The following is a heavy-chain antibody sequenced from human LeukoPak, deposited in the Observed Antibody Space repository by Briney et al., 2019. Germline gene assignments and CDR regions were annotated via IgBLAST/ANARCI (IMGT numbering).Heavy chain of an antibody. J-gene: IGHJ4*02. CDR3: AKLAKYFYGAETFYFFEH. D-gene: IGHD3-10*01. Sequence: GGSLRLSCAASGFTFSSYGMHWVRQAPGKGLEWVAFIRYDGSNKYYADSVKGRFTISRDNSKNTLYLQMNSPRVEDTAVYYCAKLAKYFYGAETFYFFEHWGQGTPVTASS. CDR2: IRYDGSNK. V-gene: IGHV3-30*02. CDR1: GFTFSSYG.